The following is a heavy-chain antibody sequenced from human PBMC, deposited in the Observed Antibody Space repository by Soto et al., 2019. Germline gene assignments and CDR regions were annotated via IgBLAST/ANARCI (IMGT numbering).Heavy chain of an antibody. V-gene: IGHV3-30*03. D-gene: IGHD3-22*01. Sequence: GGSRRLSCAAPGFTFSSYGMHWVRQAPGKGLEGVAVISYDGSNKYYADSVKGRFTISRDNSKNTLYLQMNSLRAEDTAVYYCARGEGYYDSSVPAAHWGQGTLVTVSS. J-gene: IGHJ4*02. CDR2: ISYDGSNK. CDR1: GFTFSSYG. CDR3: ARGEGYYDSSVPAAH.